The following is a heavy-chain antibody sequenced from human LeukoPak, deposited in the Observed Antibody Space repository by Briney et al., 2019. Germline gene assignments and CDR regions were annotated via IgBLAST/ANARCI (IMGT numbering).Heavy chain of an antibody. D-gene: IGHD1-1*01. J-gene: IGHJ1*01. V-gene: IGHV1-69*05. Sequence: GASVKVSCKTSGGTVSIYSVSWVRQASGQGLEWMGGVIPKFGSANYAQRFQGRVTITTDEATTTVYMELSSLRSDDAAVYYCARDNFATAGVKYFQQWGQGTLVTVSS. CDR3: ARDNFATAGVKYFQQ. CDR1: GGTVSIYS. CDR2: VIPKFGSA.